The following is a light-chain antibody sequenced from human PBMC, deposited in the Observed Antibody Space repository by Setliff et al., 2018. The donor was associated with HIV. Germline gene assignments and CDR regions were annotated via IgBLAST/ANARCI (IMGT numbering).Light chain of an antibody. CDR3: SSYTSGYTYV. J-gene: IGLJ1*01. Sequence: QSVLTQPASVSGSPGQSITISCTGRSSDVGGYDYVSWYQQYPGKAPKLLIFGVSNRPAGVSFRFGGSKSGNTASLTISGLQAEDEADYYCSSYTSGYTYVFGTGTKVTVL. CDR1: SSDVGGYDY. CDR2: GVS. V-gene: IGLV2-14*03.